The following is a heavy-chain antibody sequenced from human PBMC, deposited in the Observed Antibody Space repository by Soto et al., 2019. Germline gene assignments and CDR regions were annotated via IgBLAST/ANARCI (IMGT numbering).Heavy chain of an antibody. CDR2: VYHTGTT. CDR1: GTSISSTFW. V-gene: IGHV4-4*02. CDR3: TTDRY. J-gene: IGHJ4*02. Sequence: SETLSLTCAVSGTSISSTFWWTWVRQPPGKGLEWIGEVYHTGTTKYNPSLKNRVTISVDKSNNQFSLELRAVTAADTAMYYCTTDRYWGQGTLVTVSS.